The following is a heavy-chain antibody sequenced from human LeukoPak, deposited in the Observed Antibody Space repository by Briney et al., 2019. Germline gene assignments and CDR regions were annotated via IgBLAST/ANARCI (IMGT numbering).Heavy chain of an antibody. CDR1: GFTFSSYS. D-gene: IGHD6-13*01. CDR3: ARDLRSFSHSSSWD. J-gene: IGHJ4*02. CDR2: ISSSSSYI. Sequence: PGRSLRLSCAASGFTFSSYSMNWVRQAPGKGLEWVSSISSSSSYIYYADSVKGRFTISRDNAKNSLYLQMNSLRAEDTAVYYCARDLRSFSHSSSWDWGQGTLVTVSS. V-gene: IGHV3-21*01.